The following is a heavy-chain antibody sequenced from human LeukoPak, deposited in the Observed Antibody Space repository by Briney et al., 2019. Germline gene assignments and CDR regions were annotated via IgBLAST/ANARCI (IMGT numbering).Heavy chain of an antibody. V-gene: IGHV4-59*01. Sequence: SETLSLTCTVPGGSISSYYWSWIRQPPGKGLEWIGYIYHSGSTNYNPSLKSRVTMSVDTSKNQLSLKLNSVTAADTAVYYCAAAPMGAGWFDPWGQGTLVTVSS. J-gene: IGHJ5*02. CDR1: GGSISSYY. D-gene: IGHD3-16*01. CDR2: IYHSGST. CDR3: AAAPMGAGWFDP.